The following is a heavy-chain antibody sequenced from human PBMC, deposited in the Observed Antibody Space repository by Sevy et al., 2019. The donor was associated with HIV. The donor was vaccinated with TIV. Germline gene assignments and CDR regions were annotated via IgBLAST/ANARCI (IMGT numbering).Heavy chain of an antibody. V-gene: IGHV1-69*04. CDR2: IIPILGIA. CDR3: ARGGYSSGWYYFDY. D-gene: IGHD6-19*01. J-gene: IGHJ4*02. CDR1: GGTFSSYA. Sequence: ASVKVSCKASGGTFSSYAISWVRQAPGQGLEWMGRIIPILGIANYAQKFQGRVTITADKSTSTAYMELSSLRSEDMAVYYCARGGYSSGWYYFDYWGQGTLVTVSS.